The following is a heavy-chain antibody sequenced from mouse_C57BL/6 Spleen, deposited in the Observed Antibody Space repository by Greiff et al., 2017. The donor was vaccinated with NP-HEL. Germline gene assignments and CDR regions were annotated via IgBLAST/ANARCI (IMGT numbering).Heavy chain of an antibody. CDR3: ARREDSSGYVGY. CDR2: IDHSDSYT. Sequence: QVQLQQPGAELVKPGASVKLSCKASGSTFTSYWMQWVKQRPGQGLEWIGEIDHSDSYTNSNSKFKGQATLTVDTSPRSAYIQLSSLTSEDSAVYYCARREDSSGYVGYWGQGTTLTVSS. V-gene: IGHV1-50*01. D-gene: IGHD3-2*02. CDR1: GSTFTSYW. J-gene: IGHJ2*01.